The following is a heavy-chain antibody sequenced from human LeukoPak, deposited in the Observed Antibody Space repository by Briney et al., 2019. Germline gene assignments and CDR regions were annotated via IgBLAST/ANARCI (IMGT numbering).Heavy chain of an antibody. J-gene: IGHJ5*02. D-gene: IGHD3-10*01. Sequence: GGSLRLSCAASGFTFSSYAMSWVRQAPGKGLEWVSAISGSGGSTYYADSVKGRFTISRDNSKNTLYLQMNSLRAEDTAVYYCAKIGGSGSSFWFDPWGPGTLVTVST. V-gene: IGHV3-23*01. CDR1: GFTFSSYA. CDR3: AKIGGSGSSFWFDP. CDR2: ISGSGGST.